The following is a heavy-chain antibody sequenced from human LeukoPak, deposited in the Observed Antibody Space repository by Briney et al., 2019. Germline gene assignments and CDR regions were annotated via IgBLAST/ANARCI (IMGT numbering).Heavy chain of an antibody. V-gene: IGHV6-1*01. J-gene: IGHJ4*02. CDR1: GDSVSSNSAA. CDR3: ARGAYSSGWAYFDH. D-gene: IGHD6-19*01. Sequence: SQTLSLTCAISGDSVSSNSAAWNWIRQSPSRGLEWLGRTYYRSKWYNDYAVSVKSRITINPDTSKNQFSLKLSSVTAADTAVYYCARGAYSSGWAYFDHWGQGTLVTVSS. CDR2: TYYRSKWYN.